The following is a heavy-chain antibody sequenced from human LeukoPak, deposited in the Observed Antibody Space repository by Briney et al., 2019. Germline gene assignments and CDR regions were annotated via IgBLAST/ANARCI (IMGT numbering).Heavy chain of an antibody. D-gene: IGHD1-26*01. Sequence: ASVKVSCKVSGYTLTELSMHWVRQAPGKGLEWMGGFDPEDGETIYAQKFQGKVTMTEDTSTDTAYMELSSLRSEGTAVYYCATDASGSYRGGFDYWGQGTLVTVSS. V-gene: IGHV1-24*01. CDR1: GYTLTELS. CDR3: ATDASGSYRGGFDY. CDR2: FDPEDGET. J-gene: IGHJ4*02.